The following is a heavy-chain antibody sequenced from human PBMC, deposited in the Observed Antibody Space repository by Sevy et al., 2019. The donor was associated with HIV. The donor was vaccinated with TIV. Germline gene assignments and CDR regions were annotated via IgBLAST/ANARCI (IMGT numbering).Heavy chain of an antibody. Sequence: RGSLRLSCAASGFTFSRYSMHWVRQAPGKGLEWVATISFDASNKHYADSVKGRFTISRDNFQNSLFLQMNSLRPEDTAVYYCALERLSSDVAEYFQNCGQGTLVTVSS. D-gene: IGHD1-1*01. J-gene: IGHJ1*01. CDR2: ISFDASNK. V-gene: IGHV3-30*04. CDR3: ALERLSSDVAEYFQN. CDR1: GFTFSRYS.